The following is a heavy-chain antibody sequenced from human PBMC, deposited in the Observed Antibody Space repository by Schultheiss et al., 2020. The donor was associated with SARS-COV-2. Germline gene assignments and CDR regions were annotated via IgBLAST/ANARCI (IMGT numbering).Heavy chain of an antibody. CDR3: ARFPRSGYDLDY. CDR1: GFTFSTYS. V-gene: IGHV3-48*04. Sequence: GGSLRLSCAASGFTFSTYSMNWVRQAPGKGLEWISYISGSGDTIYYADSVKGRFTISRDNAKNSLYLQMNSLRAEDTAVYYCARFPRSGYDLDYWGQGTLVTVSS. CDR2: ISGSGDTI. J-gene: IGHJ4*02. D-gene: IGHD5-12*01.